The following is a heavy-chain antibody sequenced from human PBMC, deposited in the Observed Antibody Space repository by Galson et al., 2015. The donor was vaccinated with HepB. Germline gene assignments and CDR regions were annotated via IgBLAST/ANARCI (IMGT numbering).Heavy chain of an antibody. Sequence: SVKVSCKASGYTFTSYGISWVRQAPGQGLEWMGWISAYNGNTNYAQKLQGRVTMTTDTSTSTAYMELRSLRSDDTAVYYCARLYYDFWSGYYSYSSYFDYWGQGTLVTVSS. CDR1: GYTFTSYG. J-gene: IGHJ4*02. D-gene: IGHD3-3*01. CDR2: ISAYNGNT. CDR3: ARLYYDFWSGYYSYSSYFDY. V-gene: IGHV1-18*01.